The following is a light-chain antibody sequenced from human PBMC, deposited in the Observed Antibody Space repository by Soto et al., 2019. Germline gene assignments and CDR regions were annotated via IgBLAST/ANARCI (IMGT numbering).Light chain of an antibody. CDR1: QSVSANY. J-gene: IGKJ1*01. Sequence: EVVLTQSPGTLSLSPGERATLSCRASQSVSANYLVWYQQSPGQAPRLLIYGASTRATGIPDRFSGSGSGTEFTLTISSLQPDDFATYYCHQYNSYLWTFGQGTKVDI. CDR2: GAS. V-gene: IGKV3-20*01. CDR3: HQYNSYLWT.